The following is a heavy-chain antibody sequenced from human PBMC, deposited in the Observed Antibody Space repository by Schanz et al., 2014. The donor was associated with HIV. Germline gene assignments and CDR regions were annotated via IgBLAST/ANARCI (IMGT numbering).Heavy chain of an antibody. Sequence: VQLVESGGGLVKPGGSLRLSCAASGFSSSNSVIHWVRQAPGKGLEWVAALFGSNEHYKESVKGRFTVSGDTSKNTVDLQMTSLRSEDTAFYYCARGRYYGSEFDYWGQGTLVTVSS. CDR1: GFSSSNSV. CDR3: ARGRYYGSEFDY. D-gene: IGHD3-10*01. J-gene: IGHJ4*02. V-gene: IGHV3-30*04. CDR2: LFGSNE.